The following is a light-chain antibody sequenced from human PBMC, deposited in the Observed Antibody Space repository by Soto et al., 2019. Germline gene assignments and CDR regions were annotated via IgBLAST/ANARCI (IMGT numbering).Light chain of an antibody. CDR3: QSYDSSPSAL. CDR1: SSNIGAGYD. V-gene: IGLV1-40*01. CDR2: GNS. Sequence: QSALTQPPSVSGAPGQRVTISCTGSSSNIGAGYDVYWYQQLPGTAPNLLIFGNSNRPSGLPDRFSGSKSGTSASLAITGLQAEDEADYYCQSYDSSPSALFGGGTKLTVL. J-gene: IGLJ3*02.